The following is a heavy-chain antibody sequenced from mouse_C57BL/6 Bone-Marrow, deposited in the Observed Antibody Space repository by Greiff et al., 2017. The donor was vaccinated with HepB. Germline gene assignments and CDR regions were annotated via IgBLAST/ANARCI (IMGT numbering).Heavy chain of an antibody. J-gene: IGHJ4*01. CDR3: ARELLRRNAMDY. CDR2: ISYDGSN. CDR1: GYSITSGYY. V-gene: IGHV3-6*01. Sequence: EVQLQESGPGLVKPSQSLSLTCSVTGYSITSGYYWNWIRQFPGNKLEWMGYISYDGSNNYNPSLKNRISITRDTSKNQFFLKLNSVTTEDTATYYCARELLRRNAMDYWGQGTSVTVSS. D-gene: IGHD1-1*01.